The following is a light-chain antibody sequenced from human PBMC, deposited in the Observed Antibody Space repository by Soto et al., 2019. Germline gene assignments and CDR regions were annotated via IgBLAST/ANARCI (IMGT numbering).Light chain of an antibody. V-gene: IGLV1-40*01. CDR2: GNS. Sequence: QSVLTQPPSVSGAPGQRVTISCTGSSSNIGAGYDVHWYQQLPGTAPKLLIYGNSNRPSGVPDRFSGSKSGNTASLTVSGLQAADEADYYCKSYAGSNTYVFGTGTKV. J-gene: IGLJ1*01. CDR1: SSNIGAGYD. CDR3: KSYAGSNTYV.